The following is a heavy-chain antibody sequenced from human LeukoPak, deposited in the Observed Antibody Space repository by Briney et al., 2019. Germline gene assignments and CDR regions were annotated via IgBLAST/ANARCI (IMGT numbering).Heavy chain of an antibody. Sequence: GESLKISCKASGNSITTYWIGWVRQKPGKGLEWMGLIFPGDSDTRYSPSFQGQVTISADKSISTAYLQWSSLKASDTAMYYCARHHRDGYKEGLDYWGQGTLVTVSS. V-gene: IGHV5-51*01. J-gene: IGHJ4*02. CDR2: IFPGDSDT. CDR1: GNSITTYW. D-gene: IGHD5-24*01. CDR3: ARHHRDGYKEGLDY.